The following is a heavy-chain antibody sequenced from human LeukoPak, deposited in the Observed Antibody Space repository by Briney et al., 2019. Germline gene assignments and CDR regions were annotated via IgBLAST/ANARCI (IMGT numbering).Heavy chain of an antibody. Sequence: SQTLSLTSALSGDSVSINSAAWNWIRQSPSRGLEWLGRTYYRSKWYNDYAVSVKSRITINPDTSKNQFSLQLNSLTPEDTAVYYCARGGIVGAAIDYWGQGTLVTVSS. D-gene: IGHD1-26*01. CDR2: TYYRSKWYN. J-gene: IGHJ4*02. CDR1: GDSVSINSAA. V-gene: IGHV6-1*01. CDR3: ARGGIVGAAIDY.